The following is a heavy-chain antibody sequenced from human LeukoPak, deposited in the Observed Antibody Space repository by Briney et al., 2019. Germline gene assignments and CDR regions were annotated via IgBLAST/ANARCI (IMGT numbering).Heavy chain of an antibody. CDR2: IYTSGST. CDR1: GGSISSGSYY. CDR3: ARTPYSSSWYSWFDP. Sequence: SQTLSLTCTVSGGSISSGSYYWSWIRQPAGKGLEWIGRIYTSGSTNYNPSLKSRVTISVDTSKNQFSLKLSSVTAADTVVYYRARTPYSSSWYSWFDPWGQGTLVTVSS. D-gene: IGHD6-13*01. J-gene: IGHJ5*02. V-gene: IGHV4-61*02.